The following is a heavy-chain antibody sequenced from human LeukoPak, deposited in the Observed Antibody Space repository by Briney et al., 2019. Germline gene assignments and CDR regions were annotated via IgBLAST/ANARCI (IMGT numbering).Heavy chain of an antibody. Sequence: SETLSLTCTVSGVSISSSTYYWGWIRQPPGKGLEWIGNIYYTGTTYYNPSLNSRVTISVDTSKNQFSLTLSSVTAADTAVYYCARQSYCSGGSCYSGYWGQGTLVTVSS. CDR2: IYYTGTT. CDR3: ARQSYCSGGSCYSGY. CDR1: GVSISSSTYY. D-gene: IGHD2-15*01. V-gene: IGHV4-39*01. J-gene: IGHJ4*02.